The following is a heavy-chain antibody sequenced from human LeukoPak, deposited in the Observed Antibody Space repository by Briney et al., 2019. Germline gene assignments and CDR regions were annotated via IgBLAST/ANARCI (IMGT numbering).Heavy chain of an antibody. Sequence: PGGSLRLSCAASGFNFGSYSMTWVRQAPGKGLEWVSVISADSATTFYADSVKGRFTISRDNAKNSLYLQMNSLRAEDTAVYYCATTGYSSRNYWGQGTLVTVSS. CDR3: ATTGYSSRNY. CDR1: GFNFGSYS. D-gene: IGHD6-13*01. CDR2: ISADSATT. V-gene: IGHV3-23*01. J-gene: IGHJ4*02.